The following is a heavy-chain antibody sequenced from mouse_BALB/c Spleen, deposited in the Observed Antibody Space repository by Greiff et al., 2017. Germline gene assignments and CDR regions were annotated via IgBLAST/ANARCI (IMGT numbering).Heavy chain of an antibody. Sequence: ESGPGLVKPSQSLSLTCTVTGYSITSDYAWNWIRQFPGNKLEWMGYISYSGSTSYNPSLKSRISITRDTSKNQFFLQLNSVTTEDTATYYCARLGDFAYWGQGTLVTVSA. D-gene: IGHD3-3*01. CDR3: ARLGDFAY. CDR1: GYSITSDYA. V-gene: IGHV3-2*02. CDR2: ISYSGST. J-gene: IGHJ3*01.